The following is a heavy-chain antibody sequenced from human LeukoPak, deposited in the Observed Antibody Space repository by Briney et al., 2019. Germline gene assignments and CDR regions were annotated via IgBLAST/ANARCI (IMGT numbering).Heavy chain of an antibody. CDR2: VHSDGSST. CDR1: GFTFSRYW. Sequence: GVSLRLSCAASGFTFSRYWMHWVRQAPGKGLVWVSRVHSDGSSTYYADSVKGRFTISRDNAKNTLYLQMNSLRAEDTAVYYCAREVLGYSYGYWGQGTLVTVSS. CDR3: AREVLGYSYGY. V-gene: IGHV3-74*01. J-gene: IGHJ4*02. D-gene: IGHD5-18*01.